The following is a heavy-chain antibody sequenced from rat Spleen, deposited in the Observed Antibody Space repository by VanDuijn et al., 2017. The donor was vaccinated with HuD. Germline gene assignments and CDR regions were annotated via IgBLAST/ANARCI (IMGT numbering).Heavy chain of an antibody. CDR1: GFSLSSYG. CDR3: ARGGTIAAIFDY. D-gene: IGHD1-2*01. Sequence: QVQLKESGPGLVQPSQTLSLTCSVSGFSLSSYGVIWVRQPPGKGLEWLGIIWDNGGTDYDSAIKSRLSISRDTSKSQVFLKMNSLQTEDTAMYFCARGGTIAAIFDYWGQGVMVTVSS. CDR2: IWDNGGT. V-gene: IGHV2-13*01. J-gene: IGHJ2*01.